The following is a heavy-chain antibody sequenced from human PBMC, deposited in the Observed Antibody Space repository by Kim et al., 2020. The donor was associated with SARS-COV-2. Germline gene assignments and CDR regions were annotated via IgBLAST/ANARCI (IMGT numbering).Heavy chain of an antibody. CDR3: EREDWGHCISGSCLNWFDP. Sequence: GRFTISRDNGKNSLYLQMNSLRAEDTAMYYCEREDWGHCISGSCLNWFDPWGQGTLVTVSS. V-gene: IGHV3-11*06. D-gene: IGHD2-15*01. J-gene: IGHJ5*02.